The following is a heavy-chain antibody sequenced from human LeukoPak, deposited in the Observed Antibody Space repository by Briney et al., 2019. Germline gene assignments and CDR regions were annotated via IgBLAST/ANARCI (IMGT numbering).Heavy chain of an antibody. CDR2: ISYDGSNK. Sequence: GGSLRLSCAASGFTVSSNYVSWVRQAPGKGLEWVAVISYDGSNKYYADSVKGRFTISRDNSKNTPYLQMNSLRAEDTAVYYCARDYYGSGSFIDYWGQGTLVTVSS. CDR3: ARDYYGSGSFIDY. V-gene: IGHV3-30*03. CDR1: GFTVSSNY. J-gene: IGHJ4*02. D-gene: IGHD3-10*01.